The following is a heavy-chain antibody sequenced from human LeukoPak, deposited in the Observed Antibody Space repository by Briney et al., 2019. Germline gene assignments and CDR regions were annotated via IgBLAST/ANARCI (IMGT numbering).Heavy chain of an antibody. V-gene: IGHV3-30-3*01. CDR3: ARALELKAFDY. D-gene: IGHD1-26*01. J-gene: IGHJ4*02. CDR2: ISYDGSNK. CDR1: GFTFSSYA. Sequence: GGSLRLSCAASGFTFSSYAMHWVRQAPGKGLEWVAVISYDGSNKYYADSVKGRFTISRDNSKNTLYLQMNSPRAEDTAVYYCARALELKAFDYWGQGTLVTVSS.